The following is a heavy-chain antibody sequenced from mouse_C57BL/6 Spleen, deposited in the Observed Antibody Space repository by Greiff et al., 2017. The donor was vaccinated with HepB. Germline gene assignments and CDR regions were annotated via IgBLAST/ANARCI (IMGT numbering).Heavy chain of an antibody. V-gene: IGHV5-17*01. CDR1: GFTFSDYG. CDR3: ATITTVPFDY. D-gene: IGHD1-1*01. J-gene: IGHJ2*01. Sequence: EVKLVESGGGLVKPGGSLKLSCAASGFTFSDYGMHWVRQAPEKGLEWVAYISSGSSTIYYADTVKGRITISRDNSKNTLFLQMTRLKSEDTAMYYCATITTVPFDYWGQGTTLTVSS. CDR2: ISSGSSTI.